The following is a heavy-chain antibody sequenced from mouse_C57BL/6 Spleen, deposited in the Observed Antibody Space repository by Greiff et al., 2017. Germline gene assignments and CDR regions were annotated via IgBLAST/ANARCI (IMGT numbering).Heavy chain of an antibody. CDR1: GFSLSTSGMG. Sequence: QVTLKESGPGILQSSQTLSLTCSFSGFSLSTSGMGVSWIRQPSGKGLEWLAHIYWDDDKRYNPSLKSRLTISKDTSRNQVFLKITSVDTADTATYYCARSGDGYYDYYAMDYWGQGTSVTVSS. CDR3: ARSGDGYYDYYAMDY. CDR2: IYWDDDK. D-gene: IGHD2-3*01. J-gene: IGHJ4*01. V-gene: IGHV8-12*01.